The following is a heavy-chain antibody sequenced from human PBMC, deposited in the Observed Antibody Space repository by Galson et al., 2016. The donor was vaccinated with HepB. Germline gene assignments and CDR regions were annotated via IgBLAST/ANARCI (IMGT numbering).Heavy chain of an antibody. J-gene: IGHJ4*02. CDR1: GFTFRNYA. V-gene: IGHV3-23*01. Sequence: SLRLSCAASGFTFRNYALSWVRRAPGKGLEWVSHIDGPTPNTHYADSVRGRFSIYRDHSRDTLYLQMDSLTAEDSAIYYCTTWLSHHFDYWGQGTRVTVSS. CDR2: IDGPTPNT. D-gene: IGHD6-19*01. CDR3: TTWLSHHFDY.